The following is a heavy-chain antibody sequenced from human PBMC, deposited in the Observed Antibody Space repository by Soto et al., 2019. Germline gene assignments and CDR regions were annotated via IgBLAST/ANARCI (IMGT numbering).Heavy chain of an antibody. J-gene: IGHJ4*02. CDR3: GSGRAGGYYDSSGYRHLPFDY. CDR1: GGSISSYY. V-gene: IGHV4-59*08. CDR2: IYYSGST. Sequence: SETLSLTCSVSGGSISSYYWSWIRQPPGEGLEWIGYIYYSGSTDYNPSLKSRVTISVDTSKNQFSLKLSSVTAADTAVYYCGSGRAGGYYDSSGYRHLPFDYWGQGTLVTVS. D-gene: IGHD3-22*01.